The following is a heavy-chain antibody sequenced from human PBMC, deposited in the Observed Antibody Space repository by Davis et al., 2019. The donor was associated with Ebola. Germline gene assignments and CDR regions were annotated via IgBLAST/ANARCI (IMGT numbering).Heavy chain of an antibody. V-gene: IGHV4-59*01. CDR2: IYYSGST. CDR1: GASFRGYY. J-gene: IGHJ6*02. Sequence: SNLLSSTVAGQGASFRGYYWSSIRQSPGKGLEWIGYIYYSGSTNYNPSLKSRVTISVDTSKNQFSLKLSSVTAADTAVYYCARDVRIAAAGTSYYYGMDVWGQGTTVTVSS. CDR3: ARDVRIAAAGTSYYYGMDV. D-gene: IGHD6-13*01.